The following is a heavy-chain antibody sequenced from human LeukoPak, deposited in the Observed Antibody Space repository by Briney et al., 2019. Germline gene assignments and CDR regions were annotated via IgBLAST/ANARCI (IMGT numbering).Heavy chain of an antibody. J-gene: IGHJ4*02. CDR2: INQDGSEK. D-gene: IGHD2-15*01. CDR3: ARRDCSGGSCYGIDY. Sequence: GGSLRLSCAASGFTFSSHLMSWVRQAPGKGLEWVANINQDGSEKYYVDSVKGRFTISRDNAKNSLYLQMNSLRAEDTAVYYCARRDCSGGSCYGIDYWGQGTLVTVSS. CDR1: GFTFSSHL. V-gene: IGHV3-7*01.